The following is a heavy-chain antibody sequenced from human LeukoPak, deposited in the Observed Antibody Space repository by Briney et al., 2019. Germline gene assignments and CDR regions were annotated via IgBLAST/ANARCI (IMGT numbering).Heavy chain of an antibody. CDR2: INHSGST. CDR3: ARRGYCSGGSCYSYRTPFDY. V-gene: IGHV4-34*01. J-gene: IGHJ4*02. Sequence: SETLSLTCAAYGGSFSGYYWSWIRHPPGKGLEWIAEINHSGSTNYNPSFKSRVTIPVDTPKNQFSLKLSSVTAADTGVYYSARRGYCSGGSCYSYRTPFDYWGQGTLVTVSS. D-gene: IGHD2-15*01. CDR1: GGSFSGYY.